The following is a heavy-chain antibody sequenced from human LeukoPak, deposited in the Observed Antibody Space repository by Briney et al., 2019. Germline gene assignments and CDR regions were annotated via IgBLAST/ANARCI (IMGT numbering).Heavy chain of an antibody. V-gene: IGHV3-30*02. CDR1: GFTFSSYG. CDR2: IRYDGSNK. Sequence: GGSLRRSCAASGFTFSSYGMHWVRQAPGKGLEWVALIRYDGSNKYYPDSVKGRFTISRDNSKNTPYLQMNSLRAEDTAVYYCAKDPVNCSSISCSHYYYYYMDVWGKGTTVTVSS. J-gene: IGHJ6*03. D-gene: IGHD2-2*01. CDR3: AKDPVNCSSISCSHYYYYYMDV.